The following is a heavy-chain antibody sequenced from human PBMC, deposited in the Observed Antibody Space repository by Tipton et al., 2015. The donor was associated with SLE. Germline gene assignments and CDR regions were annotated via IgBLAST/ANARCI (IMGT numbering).Heavy chain of an antibody. D-gene: IGHD3-16*01. J-gene: IGHJ6*02. CDR3: AGRRLIIFGHGMDV. CDR1: GFTFSSYA. Sequence: SLRLSCAASGFTFSSYAMSWVRQVPGKGLEWVSAIRGSGSGTYYADSVKGRFTISRDDSKNTLYLQMSSLRAEDTAIYYCAGRRLIIFGHGMDVWGQGTTVTVSS. V-gene: IGHV3-23*01. CDR2: IRGSGSGT.